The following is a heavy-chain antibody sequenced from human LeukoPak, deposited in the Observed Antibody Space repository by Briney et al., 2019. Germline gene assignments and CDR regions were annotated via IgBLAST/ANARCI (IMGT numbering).Heavy chain of an antibody. V-gene: IGHV4-61*02. CDR2: IYISGNT. J-gene: IGHJ4*02. CDR3: ARVWGSSTSTYRGD. Sequence: SETLSLTCTVSGGSVSSGNYYWNWIRQPAGKGLEWVGRIYISGNTNYNPTLKSRVTILIDTSKNQFSLKLSSVTAADTAVYYCARVWGSSTSTYRGDWGQGTLVTVSS. D-gene: IGHD2-2*01. CDR1: GGSVSSGNYY.